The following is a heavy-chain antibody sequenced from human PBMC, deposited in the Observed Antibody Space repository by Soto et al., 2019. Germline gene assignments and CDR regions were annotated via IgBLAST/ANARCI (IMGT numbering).Heavy chain of an antibody. V-gene: IGHV4-59*01. CDR3: AGVGTQADFQH. CDR2: IYYSGST. J-gene: IGHJ1*01. Sequence: QVQLQESGPGLVKPSETLSLTCTVSGGSISSYYWSWIRQPPGKGLEWIVYIYYSGSTNYNPSLRSRGTISVDTSKNQFSLNLSSVTAADTAVYYCAGVGTQADFQHWGQGTLVTVSS. D-gene: IGHD1-1*01. CDR1: GGSISSYY.